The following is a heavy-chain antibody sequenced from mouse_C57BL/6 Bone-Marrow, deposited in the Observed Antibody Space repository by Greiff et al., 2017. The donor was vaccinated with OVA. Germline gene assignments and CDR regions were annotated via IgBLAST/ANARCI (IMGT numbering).Heavy chain of an antibody. CDR1: GYAFSSYW. Sequence: VQLQQSGAELVKPGASVKISCKASGYAFSSYWMNWVKQRPGKGLEWIGQIYPGDGDTNYNGKFKGKATLTADKSSSTAYMQLSSLTSEDSAVYFCARPTFYYGSSYGYFDVWGTGTTVTVSS. CDR3: ARPTFYYGSSYGYFDV. V-gene: IGHV1-80*01. D-gene: IGHD1-1*01. J-gene: IGHJ1*03. CDR2: IYPGDGDT.